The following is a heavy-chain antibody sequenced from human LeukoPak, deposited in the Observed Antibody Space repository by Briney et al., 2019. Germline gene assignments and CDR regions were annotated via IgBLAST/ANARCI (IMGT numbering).Heavy chain of an antibody. Sequence: GGSLRLSCAVSGITLNNYGMTWVRQAPGKGLEWAAGISDRGGSTKYADSVKGRFTISRDNPKNTLYLQMNSLRAEDTAVYFCAKRGVVIRVILVGFHKEAYYFESWGQGALVTVSS. V-gene: IGHV3-23*01. CDR3: AKRGVVIRVILVGFHKEAYYFES. CDR2: ISDRGGST. CDR1: GITLNNYG. J-gene: IGHJ4*02. D-gene: IGHD3/OR15-3a*01.